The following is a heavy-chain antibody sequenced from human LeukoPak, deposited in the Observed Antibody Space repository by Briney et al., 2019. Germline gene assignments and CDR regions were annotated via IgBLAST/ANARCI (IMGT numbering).Heavy chain of an antibody. CDR1: GLTFDDYT. J-gene: IGHJ4*02. CDR3: AKESAEGSGSYYDY. CDR2: ISWDGGST. V-gene: IGHV3-43*01. Sequence: GGSLRLSCAASGLTFDDYTMHWVRQAPGKGLEWVSLISWDGGSTYYADSVKGRFTISRDNSKNSLYLQMNSLRTEDTALYYRAKESAEGSGSYYDYWGQGTLVTVSS. D-gene: IGHD3-10*01.